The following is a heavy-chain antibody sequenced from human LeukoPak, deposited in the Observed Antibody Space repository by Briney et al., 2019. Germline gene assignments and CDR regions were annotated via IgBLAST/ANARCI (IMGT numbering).Heavy chain of an antibody. CDR3: ARETSAGYSSGWPGDY. J-gene: IGHJ4*02. Sequence: GGSLRLSCAASGFTFSDYYMSWIRQAPGKGLEWVSYISSSGSTIYYADSVEGRFTISRDNAKNSLYLQMNSLRAEDTAVYYCARETSAGYSSGWPGDYWGQGTLVTVSS. CDR2: ISSSGSTI. D-gene: IGHD6-19*01. V-gene: IGHV3-11*01. CDR1: GFTFSDYY.